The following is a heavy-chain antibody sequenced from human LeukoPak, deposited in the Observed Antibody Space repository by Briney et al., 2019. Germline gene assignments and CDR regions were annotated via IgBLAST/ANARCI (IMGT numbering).Heavy chain of an antibody. Sequence: GGSLRLSCAASGFTFSSYAMTWVRQAPGKGLEWISAVSYDITRTFYADSVKGRFTIPRDNSKNTLYLQMNSLRAEDTAVYYCAKARGGTYRTYYFDYWGQGTLVTVSS. CDR2: VSYDITRT. J-gene: IGHJ4*02. CDR1: GFTFSSYA. CDR3: AKARGGTYRTYYFDY. D-gene: IGHD1-26*01. V-gene: IGHV3-23*01.